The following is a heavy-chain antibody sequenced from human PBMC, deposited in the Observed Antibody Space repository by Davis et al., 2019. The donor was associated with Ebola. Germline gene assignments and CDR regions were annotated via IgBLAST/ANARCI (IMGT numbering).Heavy chain of an antibody. D-gene: IGHD5-24*01. CDR3: ARLGDGYNSDY. CDR1: GGTFSSYA. V-gene: IGHV1-46*01. Sequence: ASVKVSCKASGGTFSSYAISWVRQAPGQGLEWMGIINPSGGSTSYAQKFQGRVTMTTDTSTSTAYMELRSLRSEDTAVYYCARLGDGYNSDYWGQGTLVTVSS. CDR2: INPSGGST. J-gene: IGHJ4*02.